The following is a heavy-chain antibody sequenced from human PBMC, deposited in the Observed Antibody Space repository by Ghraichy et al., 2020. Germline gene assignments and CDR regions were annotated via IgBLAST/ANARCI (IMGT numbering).Heavy chain of an antibody. CDR1: GYSFTSYW. D-gene: IGHD5-18*01. CDR2: IYPGVSDT. Sequence: GESLNISCKGSGYSFTSYWIGWVRQMPGKGLEWMGIIYPGVSDTRYSPSFQGQVTISADKSISTAYLQWSSLKASDTAMYYCARLGGGVDTAMVGDYWGQGTLVTVSS. V-gene: IGHV5-51*01. J-gene: IGHJ4*02. CDR3: ARLGGGVDTAMVGDY.